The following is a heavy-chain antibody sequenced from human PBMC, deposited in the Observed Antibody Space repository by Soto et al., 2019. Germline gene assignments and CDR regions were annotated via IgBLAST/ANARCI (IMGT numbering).Heavy chain of an antibody. J-gene: IGHJ4*02. D-gene: IGHD6-6*01. CDR2: IYYSGST. V-gene: IGHV4-30-4*01. CDR1: GGSISSGDYY. Sequence: QVQLQESGPGLVKPSQTLSLTCTVSGGSISSGDYYWSWIRQPPGKGLEWIGYIYYSGSTYYNPSLKSRVTLSVDTSKKQFSLKLSSVTAADTAVYYCARSIAARRKFDYWGQGTLVTVSS. CDR3: ARSIAARRKFDY.